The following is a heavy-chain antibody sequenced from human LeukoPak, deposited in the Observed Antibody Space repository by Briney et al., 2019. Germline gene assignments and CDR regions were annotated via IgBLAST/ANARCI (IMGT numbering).Heavy chain of an antibody. Sequence: QPGASLRLPCAASGSTFSSYAMHWVRQAPGKGLEWVAVISYDGSNKYYADSVKGRFTISRDNSKNTLYLQMNSLRAEDTAVYYCARSITMIVVVITRLDYWGQGTLVTVSS. D-gene: IGHD3-22*01. CDR3: ARSITMIVVVITRLDY. CDR2: ISYDGSNK. CDR1: GSTFSSYA. J-gene: IGHJ4*02. V-gene: IGHV3-30-3*01.